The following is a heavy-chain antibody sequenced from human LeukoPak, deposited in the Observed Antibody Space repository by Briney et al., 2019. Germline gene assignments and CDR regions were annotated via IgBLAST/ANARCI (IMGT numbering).Heavy chain of an antibody. D-gene: IGHD6-13*01. Sequence: GGPLRLSCAASGFTVSSNYMSWVRQAPGKGLEWVSVIYSGGSTYYADSVKGRFTISRDNSKNTLYLQMNSLRAEDTAVYYCARGGAAAAGLGYLDYWGQGTLVTVSS. CDR1: GFTVSSNY. J-gene: IGHJ4*02. CDR3: ARGGAAAAGLGYLDY. V-gene: IGHV3-66*02. CDR2: IYSGGST.